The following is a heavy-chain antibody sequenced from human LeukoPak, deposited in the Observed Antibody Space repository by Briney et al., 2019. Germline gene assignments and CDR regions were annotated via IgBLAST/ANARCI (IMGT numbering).Heavy chain of an antibody. CDR2: ISYDGSNK. Sequence: PGRSLRLSCAASGFTFSSYGMHWVRQAPGKGLEWVAVISYDGSNKYYADSAKGRFTISRDNSKNTLYLQMNSLRAEDTAVYYCAKDSDAYYYDSSGTFDPWGQGTLVTVSS. D-gene: IGHD3-22*01. CDR1: GFTFSSYG. V-gene: IGHV3-30*18. J-gene: IGHJ5*02. CDR3: AKDSDAYYYDSSGTFDP.